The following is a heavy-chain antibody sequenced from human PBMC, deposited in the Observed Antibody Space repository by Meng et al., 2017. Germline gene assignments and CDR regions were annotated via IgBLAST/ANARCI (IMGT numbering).Heavy chain of an antibody. CDR2: INQSGST. CDR3: ARVYGILRWFSEFYFDL. V-gene: IGHV4-34*01. CDR1: GGSFSGYY. D-gene: IGHD3-10*01. Sequence: GSLRLSCAVYGGSFSGYYWSWIRQAPGKGLEWIREINQSGSTNYNPSFKSRVTISVDTSKNQFSLKLGSVTAADTAVYYCARVYGILRWFSEFYFDLWGQGTLVTVSS. J-gene: IGHJ5*02.